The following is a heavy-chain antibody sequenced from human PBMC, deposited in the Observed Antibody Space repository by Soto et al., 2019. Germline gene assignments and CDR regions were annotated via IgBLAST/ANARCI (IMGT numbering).Heavy chain of an antibody. CDR2: INTDGSGA. D-gene: IGHD4-17*01. CDR1: GFTFSTSW. Sequence: GGSLRLSCAASGFTFSTSWMHWVRQGPGKGLAWVSQINTDGSGAVYADSVKGRFTVSRDNAKNTLSLQMNSLRAEDTAVYYCMRDWYGECYWGPGTLVTVSS. J-gene: IGHJ4*02. CDR3: MRDWYGECY. V-gene: IGHV3-74*01.